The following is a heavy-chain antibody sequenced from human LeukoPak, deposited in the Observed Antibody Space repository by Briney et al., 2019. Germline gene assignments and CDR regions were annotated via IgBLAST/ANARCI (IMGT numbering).Heavy chain of an antibody. CDR2: IYHSGST. CDR1: GDSISYFY. D-gene: IGHD6-6*01. CDR3: ARDVEYSSSSEPLDY. J-gene: IGHJ4*02. V-gene: IGHV4-38-2*02. Sequence: SETLSLTCSVSGDSISYFYWSWIRQAAGKGLEWIGSIYHSGSTYYNPSLKSRVTISVDTSKNQFSLKLSSVTAADTAVYYCARDVEYSSSSEPLDYWGQGTLVTVSS.